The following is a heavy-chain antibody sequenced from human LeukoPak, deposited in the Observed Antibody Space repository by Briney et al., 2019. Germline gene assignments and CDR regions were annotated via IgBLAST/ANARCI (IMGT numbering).Heavy chain of an antibody. CDR3: ASLPNYGDYHFDP. CDR1: GYTFTSYG. Sequence: ASVKVSCKASGYTFTSYGISWVRQAPGQGLEWMGWISPYNGNTNYAQKLQGRVTMTTDTSTSTAYMELRSLRSDDTAVYYCASLPNYGDYHFDPWGQGTLVTVSS. CDR2: ISPYNGNT. J-gene: IGHJ5*02. D-gene: IGHD4-17*01. V-gene: IGHV1-18*01.